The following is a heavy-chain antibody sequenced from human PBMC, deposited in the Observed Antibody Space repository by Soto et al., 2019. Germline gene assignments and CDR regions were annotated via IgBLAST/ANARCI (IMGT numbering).Heavy chain of an antibody. V-gene: IGHV3-23*01. J-gene: IGHJ3*02. CDR2: ISGSGGST. D-gene: IGHD2-15*01. Sequence: GGSLRLSCAASGFTFSSYAMSWVRQAPGKGLEWVSAISGSGGSTYYADSVKGRFTISRDNSKNTLYLQMNSLRAEDTAVYYCAKKKTRSGSCYPLCLLAFDIWGQGTMVTVSS. CDR1: GFTFSSYA. CDR3: AKKKTRSGSCYPLCLLAFDI.